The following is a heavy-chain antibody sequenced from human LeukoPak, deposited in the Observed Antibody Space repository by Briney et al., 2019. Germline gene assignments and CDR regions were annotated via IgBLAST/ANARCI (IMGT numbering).Heavy chain of an antibody. V-gene: IGHV1-46*01. D-gene: IGHD1-1*01. J-gene: IGHJ4*02. Sequence: GASVKVSCKASGYTFTSYYIHWVRQAPGQGLEWMGIVNPSGGATSYAQEFQGRVTMTRDTSTATVYMELSSLRSEDTAVYYCARDVEATYHFDYWGQGTVVTVSS. CDR3: ARDVEATYHFDY. CDR1: GYTFTSYY. CDR2: VNPSGGAT.